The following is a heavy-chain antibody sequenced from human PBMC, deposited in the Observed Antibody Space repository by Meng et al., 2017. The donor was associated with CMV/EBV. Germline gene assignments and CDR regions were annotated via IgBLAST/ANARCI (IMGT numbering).Heavy chain of an antibody. CDR1: GFTFSSYG. Sequence: GESLKISCAASGFTFSSYGMHWVRQAPGKGLEWVAFIRYDGSNKYYADSVKGRFTISRDNSKNTLYLQMNSLRAEDTAVYYCATYCSSTSCYPKHFDYWGQGTLVTVSS. CDR3: ATYCSSTSCYPKHFDY. J-gene: IGHJ4*02. CDR2: IRYDGSNK. D-gene: IGHD2-2*01. V-gene: IGHV3-30*02.